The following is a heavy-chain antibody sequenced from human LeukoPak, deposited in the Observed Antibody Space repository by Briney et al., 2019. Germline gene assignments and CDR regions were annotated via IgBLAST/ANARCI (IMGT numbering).Heavy chain of an antibody. J-gene: IGHJ5*02. V-gene: IGHV3-30-3*01. Sequence: PGGSLRLSCAASGFTFSSYAMHWVRQAPGKGLEWVAVISYDGSNKYYADSVKGRFTISRDNSKNTRYLQMNSLRAEDTAVYYCARPGIPAAIRWCNWFDPWGQGTLVTVSS. CDR3: ARPGIPAAIRWCNWFDP. D-gene: IGHD2-2*02. CDR1: GFTFSSYA. CDR2: ISYDGSNK.